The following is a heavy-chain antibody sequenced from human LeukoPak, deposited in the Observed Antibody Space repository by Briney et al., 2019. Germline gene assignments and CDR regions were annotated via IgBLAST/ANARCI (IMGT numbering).Heavy chain of an antibody. Sequence: SVTVSCKASGGTSSSYAISWVLQAPGQGLEWMGGIIPIFGTANYAQKFQGRVTITADKSTSTAYMELSSLRSEDTAVYYCASQTLVVSGSFDYWGQGTLVTVSS. CDR2: IIPIFGTA. J-gene: IGHJ4*02. V-gene: IGHV1-69*06. D-gene: IGHD2-15*01. CDR3: ASQTLVVSGSFDY. CDR1: GGTSSSYA.